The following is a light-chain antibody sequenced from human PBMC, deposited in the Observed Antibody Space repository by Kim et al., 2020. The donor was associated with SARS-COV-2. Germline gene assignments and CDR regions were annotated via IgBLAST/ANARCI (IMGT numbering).Light chain of an antibody. CDR2: AAS. Sequence: ASVGDRVTLTFLASQGISNYLAWFHQKPGKAPKSLIFAASRLQSGVPSKFSGSGSGTDFTLTISSLQPEDLATYYCQQYSSYPFTFGPGTKVDIK. J-gene: IGKJ3*01. CDR1: QGISNY. CDR3: QQYSSYPFT. V-gene: IGKV1-16*02.